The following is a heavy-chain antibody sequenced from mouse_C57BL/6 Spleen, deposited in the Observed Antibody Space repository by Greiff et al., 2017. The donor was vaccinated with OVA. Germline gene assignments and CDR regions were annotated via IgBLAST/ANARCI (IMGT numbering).Heavy chain of an antibody. CDR1: GYSFTGYY. V-gene: IGHV1-42*01. CDR2: INPSTGGT. D-gene: IGHD1-1*01. J-gene: IGHJ2*01. Sequence: EVQRVESGPELVKPGASVKISCKASGYSFTGYYMNWVKQSPEKSLEWIGEINPSTGGTTYNQKFKAKATLTVDKSSSTAYMQLKSLTSEDSAVYYCASTITTVVATDYWGQGTTLTVSS. CDR3: ASTITTVVATDY.